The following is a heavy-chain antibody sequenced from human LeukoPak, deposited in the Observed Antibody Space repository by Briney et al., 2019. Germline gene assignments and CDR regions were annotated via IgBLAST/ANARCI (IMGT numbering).Heavy chain of an antibody. CDR1: GGSISSGSYY. V-gene: IGHV4-61*10. CDR2: IYYSGST. J-gene: IGHJ4*02. CDR3: ARVRRIAAAGYYFDY. Sequence: SETLSLTCTVSGGSISSGSYYWSWIRQPAGKGLEWIGYIYYSGSTNYNPSLKSRVTISVDTSKNQFSLKLSSVTAADTAVYYCARVRRIAAAGYYFDYWGQGTLVTVSS. D-gene: IGHD6-13*01.